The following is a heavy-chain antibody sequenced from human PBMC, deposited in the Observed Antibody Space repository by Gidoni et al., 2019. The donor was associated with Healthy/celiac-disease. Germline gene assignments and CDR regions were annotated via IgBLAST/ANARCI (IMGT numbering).Heavy chain of an antibody. Sequence: EVQLVESGGGLVQPGGSLRLSCAASGFTFSSYSMNWVRQAPGKGLEWVSYISSSSSTIYYADSVKGRFTISRDNAKNSLYLQMNSLRAEDTAVYYCARGRGADYYDSSGYYYWGQGTLVTVSS. J-gene: IGHJ4*02. CDR1: GFTFSSYS. CDR3: ARGRGADYYDSSGYYY. D-gene: IGHD3-22*01. CDR2: ISSSSSTI. V-gene: IGHV3-48*01.